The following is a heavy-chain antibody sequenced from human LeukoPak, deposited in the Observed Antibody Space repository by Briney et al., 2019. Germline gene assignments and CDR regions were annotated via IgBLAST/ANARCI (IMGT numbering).Heavy chain of an antibody. CDR1: GYTFTSYY. J-gene: IGHJ6*02. CDR3: ARYVQQYGMDV. D-gene: IGHD3-16*01. CDR2: INPSGGST. V-gene: IGHV1-46*01. Sequence: ASVKVSCKASGYTFTSYYMHWVRQAPGQGLEWMGIINPSGGSTSYAQKFQGRVTMTRDTSTSTVYMELCSLRSEDTAVYYCARYVQQYGMDVWGQGTTVTVSS.